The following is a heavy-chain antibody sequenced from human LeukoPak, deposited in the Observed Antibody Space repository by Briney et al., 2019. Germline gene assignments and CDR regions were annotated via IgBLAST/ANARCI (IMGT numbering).Heavy chain of an antibody. V-gene: IGHV4-39*01. D-gene: IGHD2-15*01. CDR3: ERQRGLGSWSFDY. Sequence: SETLSLTCAVSGGSISSSDYWWAWIRQPPGKGLDWIASIFYSERTHYNPSLQSRVIISVDTSKNQFSLELNSVTAADTAVYYCERQRGLGSWSFDYWGLGALVTVSS. CDR1: GGSISSSDYW. CDR2: IFYSERT. J-gene: IGHJ4*02.